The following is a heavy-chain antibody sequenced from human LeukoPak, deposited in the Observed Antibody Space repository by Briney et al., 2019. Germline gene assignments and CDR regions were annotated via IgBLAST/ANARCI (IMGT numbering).Heavy chain of an antibody. D-gene: IGHD6-13*01. CDR1: GGSISSYY. CDR2: IYYSGST. Sequence: SETLSLTCTVSGGSISSYYWSWIRQPPGKGLEWIGYIYYSGSTNYNPSLKSRVTISVDTSKNQFSLKLSSETAADTAVYYCARLYSSSIFFDYWGQGTLVTVSS. V-gene: IGHV4-59*08. J-gene: IGHJ4*02. CDR3: ARLYSSSIFFDY.